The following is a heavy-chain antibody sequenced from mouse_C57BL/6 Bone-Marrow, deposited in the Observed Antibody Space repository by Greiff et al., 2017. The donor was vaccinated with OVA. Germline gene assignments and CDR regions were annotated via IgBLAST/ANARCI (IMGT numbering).Heavy chain of an antibody. D-gene: IGHD2-2*01. J-gene: IGHJ3*01. Sequence: EVQLKESGAELVRPGASVKLSCTASGFNIKDDYMHWVKQRPEQGLEWIGWIDPENGDTEYASKFQGKATITADTSSNPAYLQLSSLTSEDTAVYYCTSNYGYAAWFAYGGRGTLVTVSA. V-gene: IGHV14-4*01. CDR1: GFNIKDDY. CDR2: IDPENGDT. CDR3: TSNYGYAAWFAY.